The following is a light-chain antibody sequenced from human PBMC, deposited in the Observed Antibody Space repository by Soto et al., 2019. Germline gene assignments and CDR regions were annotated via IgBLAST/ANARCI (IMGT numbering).Light chain of an antibody. J-gene: IGLJ1*01. CDR3: CSYAGSYTHG. Sequence: QSALTQPRSVSGSPGQSVTISCTGTSSDVCRYYFVSWFQQHPGKAPKLIIYDVTKRPSGVPNRFSGSKSGYTASLTISGLQAEDEAEYYCCSYAGSYTHGFGTGTKLTVL. CDR2: DVT. CDR1: SSDVCRYYF. V-gene: IGLV2-11*01.